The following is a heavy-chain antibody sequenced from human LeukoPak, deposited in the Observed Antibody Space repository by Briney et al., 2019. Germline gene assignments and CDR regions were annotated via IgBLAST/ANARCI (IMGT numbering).Heavy chain of an antibody. CDR1: GFTVSSYY. V-gene: IGHV3-53*01. CDR2: IYTGGGR. Sequence: GGSLRLSCAASGFTVSSYYMNWVRQAPGKELEWVSVIYTGGGRYYADSVRGRFTISRDTSKNMVFLQMNSLRVEDTAVYYCAKGIDYWGRGTLVTVSS. J-gene: IGHJ4*02. CDR3: AKGIDY.